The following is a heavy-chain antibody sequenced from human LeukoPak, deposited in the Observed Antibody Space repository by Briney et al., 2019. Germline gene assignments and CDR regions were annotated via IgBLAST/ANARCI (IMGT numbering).Heavy chain of an antibody. CDR3: AKDVEDAFDI. D-gene: IGHD5-24*01. CDR2: IKPDGTEK. CDR1: GFVFSNYW. Sequence: GGSLRLSCAASGFVFSNYWMSWVRQAPGKGLEWVANIKPDGTEKYYVDSLKGRFTISRDNAKNSLYLQMNSLRAEDTAVYYCAKDVEDAFDIWGQGTMVTVSP. V-gene: IGHV3-7*03. J-gene: IGHJ3*02.